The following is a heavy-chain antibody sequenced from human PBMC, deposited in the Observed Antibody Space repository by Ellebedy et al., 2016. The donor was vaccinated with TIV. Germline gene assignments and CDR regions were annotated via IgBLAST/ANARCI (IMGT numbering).Heavy chain of an antibody. V-gene: IGHV1-69*06. CDR1: GGTFRSFD. CDR3: ARDRGDNNGDVNDAFDV. D-gene: IGHD1-14*01. J-gene: IGHJ3*01. Sequence: ASVKVSXXASGGTFRSFDITWVRQAPGQGLEWMGGIIPLYRTSKYAQKFQGRVTITADRSTSTSYMELTSLRSEDTAVYYCARDRGDNNGDVNDAFDVWGQGTMVTVSP. CDR2: IIPLYRTS.